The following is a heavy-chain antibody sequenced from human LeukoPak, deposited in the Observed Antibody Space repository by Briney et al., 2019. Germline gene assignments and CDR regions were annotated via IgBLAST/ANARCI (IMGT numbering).Heavy chain of an antibody. CDR1: GYTFTTYY. CDR3: ARGPTVTTLYYFDY. D-gene: IGHD4-17*01. J-gene: IGHJ4*02. Sequence: ASVKVSCKASGYTFTTYYMHSVRQAPGQGLECMGIINPSADSTSYAQKLQGRVTMTRDTSTSTVYMELSSLRSEDTAVYYCARGPTVTTLYYFDYWGQGTLVTVSS. V-gene: IGHV1-46*01. CDR2: INPSADST.